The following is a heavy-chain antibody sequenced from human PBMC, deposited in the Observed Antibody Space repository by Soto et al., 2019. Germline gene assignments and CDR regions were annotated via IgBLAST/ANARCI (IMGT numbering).Heavy chain of an antibody. CDR2: INTDGGSS. J-gene: IGHJ3*02. V-gene: IGHV3-74*03. CDR1: GFTFSGYW. Sequence: EVQLVESGGDLVQPGGSLRLSCAASGFTFSGYWMHWVRQVPGKGREWVSRINTDGGSSAYADSVKGRFTISRDNAKNTLCLQMKGLRAEDTAVYYCAREAGYCSRTSCYRRAFDTWGQGTTVTVSS. D-gene: IGHD2-2*01. CDR3: AREAGYCSRTSCYRRAFDT.